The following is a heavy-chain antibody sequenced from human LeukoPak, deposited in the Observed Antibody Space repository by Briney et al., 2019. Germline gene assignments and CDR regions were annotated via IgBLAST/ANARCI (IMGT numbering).Heavy chain of an antibody. CDR3: AKVMAFGVGQDEYYFDY. CDR2: IWYDGSNK. J-gene: IGHJ4*02. CDR1: GFTFSSYG. D-gene: IGHD2-8*01. Sequence: PGGSLRLSCAASGFTFSSYGMHWVRQAPGKGLEWVAVIWYDGSNKYYADSVKGRFTISRDNSKNTLYLQMNSLRAEDTAVYYCAKVMAFGVGQDEYYFDYWGQGTLVTVSS. V-gene: IGHV3-33*06.